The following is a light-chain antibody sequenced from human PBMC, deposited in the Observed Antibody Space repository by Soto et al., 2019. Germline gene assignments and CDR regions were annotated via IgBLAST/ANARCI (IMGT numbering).Light chain of an antibody. CDR3: QQYGSSPQT. Sequence: EIVLTQSPGTLSLSPGERSTLSCRASQTVSTTYIAWYQQKPGQAPRLLIYGASSRAIGIPDRFSGSGSGTDFNLTISRLEPEDFAVYYCQQYGSSPQTFDQGTRLEIK. J-gene: IGKJ5*01. V-gene: IGKV3-20*01. CDR1: QTVSTTY. CDR2: GAS.